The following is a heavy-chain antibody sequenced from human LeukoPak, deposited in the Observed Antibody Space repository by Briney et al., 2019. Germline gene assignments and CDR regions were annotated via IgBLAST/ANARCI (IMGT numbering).Heavy chain of an antibody. D-gene: IGHD3-22*01. CDR2: MSYDGRFE. J-gene: IGHJ5*02. V-gene: IGHV3-30*04. CDR1: GFTFSTYA. CDR3: ARCSTSSGRSVRWFDP. Sequence: GESLKISCADSGFTFSTYAMHWVRQAPGKGLEWVAVMSYDGRFEYYADSVKGRFTISRDNSKNTLYLHMNSLSTEDTAVYYCARCSTSSGRSVRWFDPWGQGTLVTVSP.